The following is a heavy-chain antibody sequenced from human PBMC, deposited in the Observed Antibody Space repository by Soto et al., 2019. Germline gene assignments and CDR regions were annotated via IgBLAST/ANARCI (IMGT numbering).Heavy chain of an antibody. CDR2: ISGSGGST. J-gene: IGHJ3*02. D-gene: IGHD2-21*01. CDR3: AKGHCGGDCYLGDAFDI. CDR1: GFTFSSYA. V-gene: IGHV3-23*01. Sequence: EVQLLESGEGLVQPGGSLRLSCAASGFTFSSYAMSWVRQAPGKGLEWVSAISGSGGSTYYADSVKGRFTISRDNSKNTLYLQMNSLRAEDTAVYYCAKGHCGGDCYLGDAFDIWGQGTMVTVSS.